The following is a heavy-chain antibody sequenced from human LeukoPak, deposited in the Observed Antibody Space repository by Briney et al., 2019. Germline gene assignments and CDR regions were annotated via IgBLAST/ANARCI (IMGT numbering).Heavy chain of an antibody. CDR2: ISSSSSTI. J-gene: IGHJ3*02. Sequence: GGSLRLSCAASGFTFSSYSMNWVRQAPGKGLEWVSYISSSSSTIYYADSVKGRFTISRDNAKNSLYLQMNSLRAEDTAVYYCASKRYSYGTDAFDIWGQGTMVTVSS. CDR3: ASKRYSYGTDAFDI. V-gene: IGHV3-48*01. D-gene: IGHD5-18*01. CDR1: GFTFSSYS.